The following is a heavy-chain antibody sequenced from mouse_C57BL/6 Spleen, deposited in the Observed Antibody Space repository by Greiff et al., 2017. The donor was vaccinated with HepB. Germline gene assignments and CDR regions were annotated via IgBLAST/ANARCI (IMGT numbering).Heavy chain of an antibody. CDR3: ARGGYYDYDGWYFDV. V-gene: IGHV3-1*01. Sequence: EVKLQESGPGMVKPSQSLSLTCTVTGYSITSGYDWHWIRHFPGNKLEWMGYISYSGSTNYNPSLKSRISITHDTSKNHFFLKLNSVTTEDTATYYCARGGYYDYDGWYFDVWGTGTTVTVSS. J-gene: IGHJ1*03. D-gene: IGHD2-4*01. CDR2: ISYSGST. CDR1: GYSITSGYD.